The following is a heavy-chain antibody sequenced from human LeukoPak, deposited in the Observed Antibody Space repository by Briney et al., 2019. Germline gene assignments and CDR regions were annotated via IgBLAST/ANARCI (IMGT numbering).Heavy chain of an antibody. D-gene: IGHD6-6*01. J-gene: IGHJ4*02. V-gene: IGHV4-59*02. CDR3: ARDPQLGPFDY. CDR2: ISYSGDT. CDR1: GGSVGSNY. Sequence: SETLSLTCSVSGGSVGSNYWSWVRQPSGKGLEWIGYISYSGDTKYNPSLKSRLSMSVDTSKNQCSLMLTSVTAADTAVYYCARDPQLGPFDYWGQGTLVTVSS.